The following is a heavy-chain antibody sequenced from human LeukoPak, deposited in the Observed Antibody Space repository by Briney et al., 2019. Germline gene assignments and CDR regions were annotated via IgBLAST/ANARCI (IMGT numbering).Heavy chain of an antibody. Sequence: PGGSLRLSCSASGFTFSSYAMHWVRQAPGKGLEYVSAISSNGGSTYYADSVKGRFTISRDNSKNTLYLQMNSLRAEDTAVYYCARERLRSGRGSENWFDPWGQGTLVTVSS. V-gene: IGHV3-64*04. D-gene: IGHD4-17*01. CDR3: ARERLRSGRGSENWFDP. J-gene: IGHJ5*02. CDR2: ISSNGGST. CDR1: GFTFSSYA.